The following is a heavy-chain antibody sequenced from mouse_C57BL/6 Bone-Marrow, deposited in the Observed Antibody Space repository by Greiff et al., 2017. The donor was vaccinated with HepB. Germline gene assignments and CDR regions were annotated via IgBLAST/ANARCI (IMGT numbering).Heavy chain of an antibody. CDR3: ARHRLLLREERGGYYFDY. CDR2: INSDGGST. CDR1: EYEFPSHD. J-gene: IGHJ2*01. Sequence: EVKLVESGGGLVQPGESLKLSCESNEYEFPSHDMSWVRKTPEKRLELVAAINSDGGSTYYPDTMERRFIISRDNTKKTLYLQMSSLRAEDTALYYCARHRLLLREERGGYYFDYWGQGTTLTVSS. V-gene: IGHV5-2*01. D-gene: IGHD1-1*01.